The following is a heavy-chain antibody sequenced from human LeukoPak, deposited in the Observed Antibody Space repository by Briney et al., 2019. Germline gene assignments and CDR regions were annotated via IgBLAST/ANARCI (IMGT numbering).Heavy chain of an antibody. CDR2: IYYSGST. CDR3: ANHYYGSGSYYQDAFDI. D-gene: IGHD3-10*01. CDR1: GESFSGNF. V-gene: IGHV4-59*05. Sequence: SETLSLTCAVSGESFSGNFWTWIRQSPGKGLEWIGSIYYSGSTYYNPSLKSRVTISVDTSKNQFSLKLSSVTAADTAVYYCANHYYGSGSYYQDAFDIWGQGTMVTVSS. J-gene: IGHJ3*02.